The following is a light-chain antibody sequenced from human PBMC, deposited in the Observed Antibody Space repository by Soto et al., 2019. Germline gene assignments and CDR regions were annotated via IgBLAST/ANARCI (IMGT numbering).Light chain of an antibody. Sequence: EIVMTQSPATLSVSPGERATLSCRASQSGSTNLAWYQQKPVQTPRLLIHGASTRANRIPARFSGSGSATEFTLTISSLPSEDFAVYYCQQYNNWPLTFGGGTKVEIK. CDR3: QQYNNWPLT. CDR2: GAS. CDR1: QSGSTN. V-gene: IGKV3D-15*01. J-gene: IGKJ4*01.